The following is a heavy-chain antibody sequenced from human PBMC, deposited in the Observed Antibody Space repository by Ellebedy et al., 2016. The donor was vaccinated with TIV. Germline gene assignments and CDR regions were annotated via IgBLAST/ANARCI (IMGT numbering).Heavy chain of an antibody. CDR1: GFTFSNAW. V-gene: IGHV3-15*07. J-gene: IGHJ6*02. Sequence: GGSLRLSXAASGFTFSNAWMNWVRQAPGKGLEWVGRIKSKTDGGTTDYAAPVKGRFTISRDDSKNTLYLQMNSLKTEDTAVYYCTTYSSGWYQGDVWGQGTTVTVSS. CDR2: IKSKTDGGTT. CDR3: TTYSSGWYQGDV. D-gene: IGHD6-19*01.